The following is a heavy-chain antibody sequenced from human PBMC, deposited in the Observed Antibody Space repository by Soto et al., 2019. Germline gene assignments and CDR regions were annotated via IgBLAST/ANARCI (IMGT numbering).Heavy chain of an antibody. CDR3: ARGGATQGYYYYYGMDV. D-gene: IGHD3-16*01. CDR2: IYPGDSDI. Sequence: GESLKISCKGSGYSFTSYWIGWVRQMPGKGLEWMGIIYPGDSDIRYSPSFQGQVTISADKSISTAYLQWSSLKASDTAMYYCARGGATQGYYYYYGMDVWGQGTTVTVSS. J-gene: IGHJ6*02. V-gene: IGHV5-51*01. CDR1: GYSFTSYW.